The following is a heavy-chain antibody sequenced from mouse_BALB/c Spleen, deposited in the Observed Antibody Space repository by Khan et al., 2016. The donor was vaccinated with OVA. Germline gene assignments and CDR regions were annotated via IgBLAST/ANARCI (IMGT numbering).Heavy chain of an antibody. V-gene: IGHV5-6*01. CDR2: ISSGGHYT. D-gene: IGHD1-2*01. Sequence: EVELVESGGDLVKPGGSLKLTCAASGFTFSSYGMSWVRQTPDKRLEWVATISSGGHYTYYPDSVRGRFTISRDNAKNNLYLQMSSMKSEATAMYYCARSITTANGYYYAIDYWGPGTSVTVSS. CDR1: GFTFSSYG. J-gene: IGHJ4*01. CDR3: ARSITTANGYYYAIDY.